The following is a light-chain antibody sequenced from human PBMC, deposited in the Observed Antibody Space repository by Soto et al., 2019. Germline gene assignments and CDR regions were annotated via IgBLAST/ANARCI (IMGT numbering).Light chain of an antibody. J-gene: IGKJ4*01. CDR1: QSLLHSDGYNY. Sequence: IVMTQSPLSLPVTPGEPASISCRSSQSLLHSDGYNYVDWYVQKPGQSPQLLIYVGSNRACGVPDRFGGSGSGTYFTLKISRVEAEDVGVYYCMKGLQTTLNFGGGTKVAIK. CDR2: VGS. V-gene: IGKV2-28*01. CDR3: MKGLQTTLN.